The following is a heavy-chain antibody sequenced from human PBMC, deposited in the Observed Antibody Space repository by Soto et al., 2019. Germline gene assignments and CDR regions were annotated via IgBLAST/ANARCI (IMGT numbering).Heavy chain of an antibody. V-gene: IGHV3-33*01. Sequence: GGSLRLSCAASGFFFSDHGIHWVRQAPGKGLEWVAVIWAEGYNKDYADSVKGRFSISRDNSRNTAYLQMDSLSADDTAVYYCARDRANFWSDYYACFDYSGQVPLVTVSS. CDR3: ARDRANFWSDYYACFDY. CDR1: GFFFSDHG. D-gene: IGHD3-3*01. J-gene: IGHJ4*02. CDR2: IWAEGYNK.